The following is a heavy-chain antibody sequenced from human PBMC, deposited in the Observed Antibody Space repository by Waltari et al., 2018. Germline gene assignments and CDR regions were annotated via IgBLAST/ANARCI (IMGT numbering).Heavy chain of an antibody. D-gene: IGHD5-12*01. J-gene: IGHJ3*01. Sequence: QLPLQESGPGLVKPSETLSLTCSVSGGSITNTKHYWGWIPQPPGQGLEWIGTMSYLGATYSSPYLQSRVTISRDTSTTQLSLKLGSVTAADTAMYYCATYIGASVGTAAFDVWGQGTMVTVSS. CDR3: ATYIGASVGTAAFDV. CDR1: GGSITNTKHY. CDR2: MSYLGAT. V-gene: IGHV4-39*01.